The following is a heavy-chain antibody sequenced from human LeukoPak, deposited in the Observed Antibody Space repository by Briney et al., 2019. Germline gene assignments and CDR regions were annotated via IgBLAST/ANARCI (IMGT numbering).Heavy chain of an antibody. CDR3: AKKNSGLYPFDI. J-gene: IGHJ4*02. CDR2: ISSSGDDT. D-gene: IGHD4-23*01. Sequence: GSLRLSCAASGFTFSSSAMSWVRQAPGKGLEWVSGISSSGDDTAYADSVKGRFTISRDNSKNSLYLQMNSLRAEDTAIYYCAKKNSGLYPFDIWGQGTLVTVSS. CDR1: GFTFSSSA. V-gene: IGHV3-23*01.